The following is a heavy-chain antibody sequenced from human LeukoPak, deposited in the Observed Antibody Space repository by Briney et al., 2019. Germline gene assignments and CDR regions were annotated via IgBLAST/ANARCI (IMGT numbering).Heavy chain of an antibody. J-gene: IGHJ3*02. Sequence: GASVKVSCKASGYTFTSYYMHWVRQAPGQGLEWMGIINPSGGSTSYAQKFQGRVTMTRNTSISTAYMELSSLRSEDTAVYYCARGQPLYYDSSGYAFDIWGQGTMVTVSS. D-gene: IGHD3-22*01. V-gene: IGHV1-46*01. CDR1: GYTFTSYY. CDR3: ARGQPLYYDSSGYAFDI. CDR2: INPSGGST.